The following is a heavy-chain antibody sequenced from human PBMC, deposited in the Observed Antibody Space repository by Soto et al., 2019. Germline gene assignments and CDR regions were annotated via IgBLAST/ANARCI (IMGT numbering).Heavy chain of an antibody. J-gene: IGHJ5*02. CDR1: GYTFTSYG. CDR3: ARGESSGFLEWLLYLDP. D-gene: IGHD3-3*01. V-gene: IGHV1-18*01. Sequence: GASVKVSFKASGYTFTSYGISWVRQAPGQGLEWMGWISAYNGNTNYAQKLQGRVTMTTDTSTSTAYMELRSLRSDDTAVYYCARGESSGFLEWLLYLDPWGQGTLVTVSS. CDR2: ISAYNGNT.